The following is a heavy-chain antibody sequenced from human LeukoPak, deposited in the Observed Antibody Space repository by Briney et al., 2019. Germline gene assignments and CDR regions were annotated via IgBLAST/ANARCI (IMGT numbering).Heavy chain of an antibody. V-gene: IGHV1-69*13. D-gene: IGHD3-22*01. J-gene: IGHJ1*01. Sequence: GASVKVSCKASGGTFSSYAISWVRQAPGQGLEWMGGIIPIFGTANYAQRFQGRVTITADESTSTAYMELSSLRSEDTAVYYCARWDSSGYYYYFQHWGQGTLVTVSS. CDR3: ARWDSSGYYYYFQH. CDR2: IIPIFGTA. CDR1: GGTFSSYA.